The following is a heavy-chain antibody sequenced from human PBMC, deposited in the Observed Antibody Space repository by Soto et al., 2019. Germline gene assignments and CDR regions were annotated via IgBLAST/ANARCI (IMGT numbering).Heavy chain of an antibody. CDR1: GFTFSSYS. CDR2: ISSSSSTI. D-gene: IGHD2-15*01. J-gene: IGHJ4*02. Sequence: EVQLVESGGGLVQPGGSLRLSCAASGFTFSSYSMNWVRQAPGKGLEWVSYISSSSSTIYYADSVKGRFTISRDNAKNSLYLQMTSLRAEDTAVYYCASGVVVAATLFDYWGQGTLVTVSS. V-gene: IGHV3-48*01. CDR3: ASGVVVAATLFDY.